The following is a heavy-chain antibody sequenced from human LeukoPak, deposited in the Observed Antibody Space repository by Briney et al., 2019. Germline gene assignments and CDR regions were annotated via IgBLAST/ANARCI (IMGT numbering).Heavy chain of an antibody. CDR1: GFTFSSYG. CDR3: ARDLYGDYAFDY. V-gene: IGHV3-33*01. J-gene: IGHJ4*02. CDR2: IWSDATTK. Sequence: GGSLRLSCAASGFTFSSYGMHWVRQAQGKRLEWVAVIWSDATTKYYADSVKGRFTISRDNSENTLYLQMNSLRAEDMAVYYCARDLYGDYAFDYWGQGTLVTVSS. D-gene: IGHD4-17*01.